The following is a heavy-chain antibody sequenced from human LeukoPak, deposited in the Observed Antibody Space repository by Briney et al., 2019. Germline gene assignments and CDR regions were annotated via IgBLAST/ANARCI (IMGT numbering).Heavy chain of an antibody. V-gene: IGHV4-59*01. D-gene: IGHD6-19*01. CDR2: IHDSGNT. CDR1: GGSISSYY. Sequence: SETLSLTCTVSGGSISSYYWSWIRQPPGKGLEWIGYIHDSGNTNYNPSLKSRFTISIDTSKNQFSLKLNSVTAADTAVYYCARASSGWYGLFDYWGLGTLVTVSS. CDR3: ARASSGWYGLFDY. J-gene: IGHJ4*02.